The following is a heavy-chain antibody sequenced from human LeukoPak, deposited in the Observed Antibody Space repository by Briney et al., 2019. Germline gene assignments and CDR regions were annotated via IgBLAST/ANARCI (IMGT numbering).Heavy chain of an antibody. Sequence: GGSLRLSCAASGVSFSSYGMHWVRQAPGRGLEWVALISYAGTYKYYADSVQGRFTVSRDNSKNTLYLQMNSLRGDDTAVYYCARRGDYGDYEFVGAFDIWGQGTMVTVSS. CDR3: ARRGDYGDYEFVGAFDI. CDR2: ISYAGTYK. CDR1: GVSFSSYG. D-gene: IGHD4-17*01. J-gene: IGHJ3*02. V-gene: IGHV3-30*03.